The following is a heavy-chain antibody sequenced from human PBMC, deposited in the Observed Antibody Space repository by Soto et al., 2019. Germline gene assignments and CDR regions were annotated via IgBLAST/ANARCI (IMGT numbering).Heavy chain of an antibody. CDR1: GFTFSGDC. CDR2: INMAGSST. J-gene: IGHJ4*02. Sequence: PAGSLRLSCAASGFTFSGDCMHWVRAAAGKGLVWVSRINMAGSSTNYADSVTCRFTISRDNAKNTLYLQMNSLRVDDSAAYYGARGPRGLHQHDYWGQGALVSASS. CDR3: ARGPRGLHQHDY. V-gene: IGHV3-74*01. D-gene: IGHD2-2*01.